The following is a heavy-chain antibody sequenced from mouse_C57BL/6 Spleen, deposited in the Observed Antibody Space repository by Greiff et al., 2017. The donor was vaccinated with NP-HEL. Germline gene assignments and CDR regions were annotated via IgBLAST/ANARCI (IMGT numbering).Heavy chain of an antibody. CDR1: GFTFSDYY. D-gene: IGHD1-1*01. CDR2: ISNGGGST. V-gene: IGHV5-12*01. Sequence: EVKLMESGGGLVQPGGSLKLSCAASGFTFSDYYMYWVRQTPEKRLEWVAYISNGGGSTYYPDTVKGRFTISRDHAKNTLYLQMSRLKSEDTAMYYCARDYCDNSDAGAWFAYWGQGTLVTVSA. J-gene: IGHJ3*01. CDR3: ARDYCDNSDAGAWFAY.